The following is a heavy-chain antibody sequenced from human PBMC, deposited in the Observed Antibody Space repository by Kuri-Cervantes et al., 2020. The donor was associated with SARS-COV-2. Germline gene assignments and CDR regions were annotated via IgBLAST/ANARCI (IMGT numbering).Heavy chain of an antibody. J-gene: IGHJ4*02. CDR3: ARVKAVVGATELRHDRLGLDY. Sequence: SVKVSCKASGGTFSSYAISWVRQAPGQGLEWMRGIIPIFGTANYAQKFQGRVTMTTDTLRTTAFMELRSLRSDDTAVYYCARVKAVVGATELRHDRLGLDYWGQGTLVTVSS. V-gene: IGHV1-69*05. CDR2: IIPIFGTA. D-gene: IGHD1-26*01. CDR1: GGTFSSYA.